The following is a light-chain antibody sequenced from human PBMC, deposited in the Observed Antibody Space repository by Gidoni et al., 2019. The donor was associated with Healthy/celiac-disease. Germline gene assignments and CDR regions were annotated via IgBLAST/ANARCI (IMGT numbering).Light chain of an antibody. Sequence: DIQMTQSPSSLSASGGDSVTINCRASQSISSYLNWYQQKPGKAPKLLLYAASSLQSGVPSRFSGSGSGTDFTLPISSLQPEDFATYYCHQSYSTPPLTFGGGTKVEIK. V-gene: IGKV1-39*01. CDR1: QSISSY. J-gene: IGKJ4*01. CDR2: AAS. CDR3: HQSYSTPPLT.